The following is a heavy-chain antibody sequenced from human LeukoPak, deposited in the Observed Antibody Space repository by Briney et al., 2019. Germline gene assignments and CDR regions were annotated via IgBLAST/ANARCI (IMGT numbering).Heavy chain of an antibody. CDR2: IYSGGST. CDR1: GFTVSSNY. CDR3: ARDLTVVTPA. D-gene: IGHD4-23*01. Sequence: GGSLRLSCAASGFTVSSNYMSWVRQAPGKGLEWVSVIYSGGSTYYADFVKGRLTISRDNSKNTLYLQMNSLRAEDTAAYYCARDLTVVTPAWGQGTLVTVSS. V-gene: IGHV3-53*01. J-gene: IGHJ5*02.